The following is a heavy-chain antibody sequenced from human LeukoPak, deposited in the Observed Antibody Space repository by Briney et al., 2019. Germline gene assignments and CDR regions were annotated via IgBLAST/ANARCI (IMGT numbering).Heavy chain of an antibody. J-gene: IGHJ4*02. CDR3: AKETGRREGPPTGNDY. D-gene: IGHD7-27*01. V-gene: IGHV3-23*01. CDR2: ISGSAGSP. Sequence: GGSLRLSCAASGFTFSSYAMSWVRQAPGKGLEWVSAISGSAGSPYYADSVKGRFSISRDNSKNTLYLQLNSLRAEDTAVYYWAKETGRREGPPTGNDYWGEGALVTVSS. CDR1: GFTFSSYA.